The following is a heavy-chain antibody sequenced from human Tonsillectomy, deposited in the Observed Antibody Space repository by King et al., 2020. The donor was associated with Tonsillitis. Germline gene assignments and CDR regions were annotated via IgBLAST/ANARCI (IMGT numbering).Heavy chain of an antibody. D-gene: IGHD2-2*01. Sequence: VQLVESGGGVVQPGGSLRLSCAASGFTFRSYGMHWVRQAPGKGLEWVAFIWYDGSDQYYLDSVKGRFTIYRDNSKTTLYLQMNSLTYEDTAVYYCAKVGSPGFCTTSSCYGYYFDSWGQGTLVTVSS. V-gene: IGHV3-30*02. CDR3: AKVGSPGFCTTSSCYGYYFDS. J-gene: IGHJ4*02. CDR2: IWYDGSDQ. CDR1: GFTFRSYG.